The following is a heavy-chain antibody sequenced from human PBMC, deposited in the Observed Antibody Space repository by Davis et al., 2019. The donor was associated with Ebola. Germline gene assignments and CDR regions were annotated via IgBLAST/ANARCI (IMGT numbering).Heavy chain of an antibody. J-gene: IGHJ4*02. CDR1: GYTFTSYG. CDR3: ARWDIVVVPAALYFDY. CDR2: ISAYNGNT. D-gene: IGHD2-2*01. V-gene: IGHV1-18*01. Sequence: GESLKVSCKASGYTFTSYGISWVRQAPGQGLEWMGWISAYNGNTNYAQKLQGRVTMTTDTSTSTAYMELRSLRSDDTAVYYCARWDIVVVPAALYFDYWGQGTLVTVSS.